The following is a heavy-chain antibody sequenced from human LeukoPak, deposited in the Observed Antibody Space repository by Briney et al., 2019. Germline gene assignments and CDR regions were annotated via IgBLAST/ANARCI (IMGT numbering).Heavy chain of an antibody. CDR2: IIPILGIA. CDR3: ARDYGGKVFDY. J-gene: IGHJ4*02. V-gene: IGHV1-69*04. Sequence: SVKVSCKASGGTFSSYAISWVRQAPGQGLEWMGRIIPILGIANYAQKFQGRVTITADKSTNTAYMELSSLRSEDTAVYYCARDYGGKVFDYWGQGTLVTVSS. CDR1: GGTFSSYA. D-gene: IGHD4-23*01.